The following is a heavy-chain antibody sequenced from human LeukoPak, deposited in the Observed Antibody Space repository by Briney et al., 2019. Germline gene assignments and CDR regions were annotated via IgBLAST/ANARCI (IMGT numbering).Heavy chain of an antibody. Sequence: GGSLRLSCSASWFTVSSNYMSWVRQAPGKGLEGVSVIYSGGSTYYADSVKGRFTISRHNSKNTLYLQMNSLRAEDTAVYYCARGNPPFDYWGQGTLVTVSS. J-gene: IGHJ4*02. CDR3: ARGNPPFDY. CDR1: WFTVSSNY. V-gene: IGHV3-53*04. CDR2: IYSGGST. D-gene: IGHD4-4*01.